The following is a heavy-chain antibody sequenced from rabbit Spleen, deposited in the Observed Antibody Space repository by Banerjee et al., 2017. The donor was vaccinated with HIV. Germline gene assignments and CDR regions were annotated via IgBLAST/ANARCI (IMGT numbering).Heavy chain of an antibody. V-gene: IGHV1S45*01. CDR1: GFSFSSNDY. D-gene: IGHD7-1*01. CDR3: ARDTGTSFSSYGMDL. Sequence: QEQLEESGGGLVKPEGSLTLTCKASGFSFSSNDYMCWVRQAPGKGLEWISCIAGDSSGFTYSATWAKGRFTCSKTSSTTVTLQMTSLTVADTATYFCARDTGTSFSSYGMDLWGQGTLVTVS. CDR2: IAGDSSGFT. J-gene: IGHJ6*01.